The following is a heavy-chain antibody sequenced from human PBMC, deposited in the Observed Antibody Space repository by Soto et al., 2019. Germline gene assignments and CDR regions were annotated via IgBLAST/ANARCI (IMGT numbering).Heavy chain of an antibody. D-gene: IGHD6-13*01. V-gene: IGHV4-59*01. CDR3: ARAGTGYYYGMDV. CDR2: IYYSGST. CDR1: GGSISSYY. J-gene: IGHJ6*01. Sequence: NPSETLSLTCTVSGGSISSYYWSWIRQPPGKGLEWIGYIYYSGSTNYNPSLKSRVTISVDTSKNQFSLKLSSVTAADTAVYYCARAGTGYYYGMDVWGQGTTVTVSS.